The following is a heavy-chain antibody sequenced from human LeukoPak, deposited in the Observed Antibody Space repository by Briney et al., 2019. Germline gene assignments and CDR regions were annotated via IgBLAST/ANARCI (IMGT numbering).Heavy chain of an antibody. J-gene: IGHJ6*03. V-gene: IGHV4-4*07. CDR1: GGSISSYY. D-gene: IGHD2-15*01. CDR2: IYTSGST. CDR3: ARGGDCSGGSCLPPFFYYYYYMDV. Sequence: SETLSLTCTVSGGSISSYYWSWIRQPAGKGLEWIGRIYTSGSTNYNPSLKSRVTMSVDTSKNQFSLKLSSVTAADTAVYYCARGGDCSGGSCLPPFFYYYYYMDVWGKGITVTVSS.